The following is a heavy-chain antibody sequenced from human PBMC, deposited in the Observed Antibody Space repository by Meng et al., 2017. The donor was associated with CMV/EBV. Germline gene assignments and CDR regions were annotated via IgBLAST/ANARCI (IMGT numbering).Heavy chain of an antibody. J-gene: IGHJ4*02. CDR2: INHSGST. CDR1: GGSFSGYY. D-gene: IGHD6-19*01. V-gene: IGHV4-34*01. CDR3: ASITRRYSSGWYVGSNGVQNDY. Sequence: GSLRLSCAVYGGSFSGYYWSWVRQPPGKGLEWIREINHSGSTNYNPSLKSRVTISVDTSKNQFSLKLSSVTAADTAVYYCASITRRYSSGWYVGSNGVQNDYWGQGTLVTVSS.